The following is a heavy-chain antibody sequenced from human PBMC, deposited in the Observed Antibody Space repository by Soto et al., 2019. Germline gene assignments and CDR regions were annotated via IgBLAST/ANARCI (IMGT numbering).Heavy chain of an antibody. CDR3: ARHIGVVRYWFDS. Sequence: SETLSLTCTVSGDSISPYYWSWIRQPPGKGLEWIGYIYYSGSTSYNPSLKGRATISLDTSKDHFSLKLNSVTAADTAVYFCARHIGVVRYWFDSWGQGTLVTVSS. CDR2: IYYSGST. V-gene: IGHV4-59*08. CDR1: GDSISPYY. D-gene: IGHD6-6*01. J-gene: IGHJ5*01.